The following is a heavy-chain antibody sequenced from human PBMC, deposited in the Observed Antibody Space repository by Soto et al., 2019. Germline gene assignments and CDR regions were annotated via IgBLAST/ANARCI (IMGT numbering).Heavy chain of an antibody. Sequence: ASVKVSCKASGYTFTSYAMHWVRQAPGQRLEWMGWINAGNGNTKYSQKFQGRVTITRDTSASTAYMELSSLRSEDTAVYYCARDSSEVVTFDTWGQGTLVTVSS. J-gene: IGHJ5*02. V-gene: IGHV1-3*01. CDR2: INAGNGNT. CDR1: GYTFTSYA. CDR3: ARDSSEVVTFDT. D-gene: IGHD3-22*01.